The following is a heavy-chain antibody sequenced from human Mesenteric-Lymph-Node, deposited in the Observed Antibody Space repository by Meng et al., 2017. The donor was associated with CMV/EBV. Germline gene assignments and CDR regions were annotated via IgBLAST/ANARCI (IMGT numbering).Heavy chain of an antibody. CDR2: VHYSGTT. Sequence: SETLSLTCTVSLGSISTRTDYWAWICQPPGKGLEWVGGVHYSGTTNYNPSLKGRVTISIDTSKNQFSLRLSSVTAADTAVYYCARDPHPIVGAAYGMDVWGQGTTVTVSS. J-gene: IGHJ6*02. CDR3: ARDPHPIVGAAYGMDV. D-gene: IGHD1-26*01. CDR1: LGSISTRTDY. V-gene: IGHV4-39*07.